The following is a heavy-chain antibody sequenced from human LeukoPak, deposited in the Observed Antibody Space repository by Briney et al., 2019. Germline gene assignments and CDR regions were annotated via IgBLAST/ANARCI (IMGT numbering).Heavy chain of an antibody. Sequence: GGSLRLPCAASGFTFSSYWMHWVRQAPGKGLVWVSRINSDGSRTSYADSVKGRFTISRDNAKNTLYLQMNSLRAEDTAVYYCARGPMVRTNLFDYWSQGTLVTVSS. CDR1: GFTFSSYW. CDR2: INSDGSRT. CDR3: ARGPMVRTNLFDY. V-gene: IGHV3-74*01. J-gene: IGHJ4*02. D-gene: IGHD3-10*01.